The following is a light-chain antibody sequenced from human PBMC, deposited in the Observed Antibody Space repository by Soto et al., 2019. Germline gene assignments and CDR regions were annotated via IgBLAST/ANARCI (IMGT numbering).Light chain of an antibody. J-gene: IGKJ1*01. CDR2: AAS. Sequence: DIPMTQSPSSLSASVGDRVTITCRASQSINSYIHWYQQKPGQAPRLLISAASTLRSGVPSRFSGSGSGTDFTLTIGSLQPEDSATYYCQQAYTTPAGAFGQGTKVEI. CDR3: QQAYTTPAGA. V-gene: IGKV1-39*01. CDR1: QSINSY.